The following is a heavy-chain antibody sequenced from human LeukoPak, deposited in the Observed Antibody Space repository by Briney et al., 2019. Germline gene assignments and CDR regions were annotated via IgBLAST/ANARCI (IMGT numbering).Heavy chain of an antibody. J-gene: IGHJ6*02. CDR2: ISGSGGST. Sequence: GGSLRPSCAASGFTFSSYAMSWVRQAPGKGLEWVSAISGSGGSTYYADSVKGRFTISRDNSKNTLYLQMNSLRAEDTAVYYCAKKGGSGSYYIYYGMDVWGQGTTVTVSS. D-gene: IGHD3-10*01. V-gene: IGHV3-23*01. CDR1: GFTFSSYA. CDR3: AKKGGSGSYYIYYGMDV.